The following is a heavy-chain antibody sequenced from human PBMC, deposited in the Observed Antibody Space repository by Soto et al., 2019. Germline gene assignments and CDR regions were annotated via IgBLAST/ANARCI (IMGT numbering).Heavy chain of an antibody. V-gene: IGHV3-23*01. CDR3: AKTAYSGYVTLTGEFDY. Sequence: EVQLLESGGGLVQPGGSLRLSCIASGFTFSSYAMSWVRQAPGKGLEWVSATSGSGTNTYYAGSVKGRFTISRDNSKNTLFLQMSSLRAEDTAVYYCAKTAYSGYVTLTGEFDYWGQGTLVTVSS. CDR2: TSGSGTNT. CDR1: GFTFSSYA. D-gene: IGHD5-12*01. J-gene: IGHJ4*02.